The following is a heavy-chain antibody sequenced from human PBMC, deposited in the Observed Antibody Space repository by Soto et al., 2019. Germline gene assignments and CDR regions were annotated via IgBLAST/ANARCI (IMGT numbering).Heavy chain of an antibody. CDR2: ISYDGSNK. Sequence: GGSLRLSCAASGFTFSSYGMHWVRQAPGKGLEWVAVISYDGSNKYYADSVKGRFTISRDNSKNTLYLQMNSLRAEDTAVYYCEKDWSWELPVNWGQGPMVTVSS. J-gene: IGHJ3*01. CDR3: EKDWSWELPVN. V-gene: IGHV3-30*18. CDR1: GFTFSSYG. D-gene: IGHD1-26*01.